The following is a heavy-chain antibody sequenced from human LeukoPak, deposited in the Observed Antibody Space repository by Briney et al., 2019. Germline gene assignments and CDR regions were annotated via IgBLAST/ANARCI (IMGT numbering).Heavy chain of an antibody. CDR1: GFTFSSAW. J-gene: IGHJ4*02. Sequence: GGSPRLSCAASGFTFSSAWMNWVRQAPGKGLEWVGRIKSETDGGTTDYAAPVKGTFTISRDDSENTLYLQMNSLRAEDTAVYYCASHDYYGSGSQTGPFDYWGQGTLVTVSS. D-gene: IGHD3-10*01. CDR2: IKSETDGGTT. V-gene: IGHV3-15*07. CDR3: ASHDYYGSGSQTGPFDY.